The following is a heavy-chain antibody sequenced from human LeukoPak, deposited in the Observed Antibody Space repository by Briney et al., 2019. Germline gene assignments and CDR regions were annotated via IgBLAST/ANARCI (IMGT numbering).Heavy chain of an antibody. D-gene: IGHD3-22*01. CDR1: GGPISSYY. Sequence: SETLSLTCTVSGGPISSYYWSWIRQPPGKGLEWIGYIYYSGSTNYNPFLKSRVTISVDTSKNQFSLKLSSVTAADTAVYYCASYYDSSGYYPFDYWGQGTLVTVSS. V-gene: IGHV4-59*01. CDR2: IYYSGST. CDR3: ASYYDSSGYYPFDY. J-gene: IGHJ4*02.